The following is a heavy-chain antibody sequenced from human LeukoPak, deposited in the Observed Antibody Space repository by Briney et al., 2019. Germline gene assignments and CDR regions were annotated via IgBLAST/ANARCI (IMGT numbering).Heavy chain of an antibody. CDR2: ISSSGDTI. CDR1: GFTFSHYY. J-gene: IGHJ6*03. Sequence: GGSLRLSCAASGFTFSHYYMNWIRQAPGKGLEWVSYISSSGDTIYYADSVKGRFTISRDNAKNSLYLQMNSLRAEDTAIYYCARPPQSYYYDYMDVWGKGTTVTVSS. CDR3: ARPPQSYYYDYMDV. V-gene: IGHV3-11*01.